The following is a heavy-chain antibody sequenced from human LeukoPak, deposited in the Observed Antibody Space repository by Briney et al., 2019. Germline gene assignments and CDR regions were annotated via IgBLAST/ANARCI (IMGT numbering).Heavy chain of an antibody. D-gene: IGHD3-10*02. Sequence: GGSLRLSCAASGFTFSSYEMNWVRQAPGKGLEWVSYISSSGSTIYYADSVKGRFTISRDNAKNALYLQMNSRRAEDTAVYYCAELGITMIGGVWGKGTTVTISS. V-gene: IGHV3-48*03. CDR3: AELGITMIGGV. CDR2: ISSSGSTI. CDR1: GFTFSSYE. J-gene: IGHJ6*04.